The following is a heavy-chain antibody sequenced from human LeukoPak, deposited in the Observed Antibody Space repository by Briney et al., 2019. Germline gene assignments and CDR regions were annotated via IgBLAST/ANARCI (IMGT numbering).Heavy chain of an antibody. Sequence: PSETLSLTCTVSGGSISSSGYYWGWIRQPPGKGLEWIGGIYYSGSTYYNPSLKSRVTISVDTSKNQFSLKLSSVTAADTAVYYCARRAYYYGSGSYTIDYWGQGTLVTVSS. CDR1: GGSISSSGYY. CDR3: ARRAYYYGSGSYTIDY. D-gene: IGHD3-10*01. J-gene: IGHJ4*02. V-gene: IGHV4-39*07. CDR2: IYYSGST.